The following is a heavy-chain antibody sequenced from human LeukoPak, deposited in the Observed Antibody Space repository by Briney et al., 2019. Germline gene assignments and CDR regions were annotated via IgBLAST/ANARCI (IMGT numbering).Heavy chain of an antibody. CDR3: ARDYSSSWYRRDAFDI. CDR2: IYTSGST. V-gene: IGHV4-61*02. CDR1: GGSISSGSYY. Sequence: SQTLSLTCTVSGGSISSGSYYWSWIRQPAGKGLEWIGRIYTSGSTNYNPSLKSRVTISVDTSKNQFSLKLSSVTAADTAVYYCARDYSSSWYRRDAFDIWGQGTMVTVSS. D-gene: IGHD6-13*01. J-gene: IGHJ3*02.